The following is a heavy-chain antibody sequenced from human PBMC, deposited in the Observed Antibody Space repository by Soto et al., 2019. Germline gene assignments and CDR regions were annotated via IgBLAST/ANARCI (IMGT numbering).Heavy chain of an antibody. CDR1: GYTFTGYY. CDR2: INPNSGGT. CDR3: ARDSTIAARRDAFDI. J-gene: IGHJ3*02. Sequence: ASVKVSCKASGYTFTGYYMHWVRQAPGQGLEWMGWINPNSGGTNYAQKFQGWVTMTRDTSISTAYMELSRLRSDDTAVYYCARDSTIAARRDAFDIWGQGTMVTVSS. D-gene: IGHD6-6*01. V-gene: IGHV1-2*04.